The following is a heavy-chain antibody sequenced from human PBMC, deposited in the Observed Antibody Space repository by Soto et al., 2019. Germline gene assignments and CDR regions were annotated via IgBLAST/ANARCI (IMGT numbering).Heavy chain of an antibody. Sequence: QVQLVESGGGVVQPGRSLRLSCAASGFTFSSYAMHWVRQAPGKGLEWVAVISYDGSNKYYADSVKGRFTISRDNSKNTLYLRMNSLRAEDTAVYYCATLTTVIGGNWFDPWGQGTLVTVSS. CDR2: ISYDGSNK. CDR1: GFTFSSYA. CDR3: ATLTTVIGGNWFDP. V-gene: IGHV3-30-3*01. J-gene: IGHJ5*02. D-gene: IGHD4-17*01.